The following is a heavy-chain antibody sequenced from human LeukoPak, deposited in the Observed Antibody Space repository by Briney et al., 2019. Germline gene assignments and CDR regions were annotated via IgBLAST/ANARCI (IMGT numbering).Heavy chain of an antibody. CDR2: IRSKAYGGTT. V-gene: IGHV3-49*04. CDR3: TTHGDHLYYFDY. J-gene: IGHJ4*02. CDR1: GFTFGDYA. Sequence: GRSLRLSCTASGFTFGDYAMSWVRQAPGKGLEWAGFIRSKAYGGTTEYAASVKGRFTISRDDSKSIAYLQMNSLKTEDTAVYYCTTHGDHLYYFDYWSQGTLVTVSS. D-gene: IGHD4-17*01.